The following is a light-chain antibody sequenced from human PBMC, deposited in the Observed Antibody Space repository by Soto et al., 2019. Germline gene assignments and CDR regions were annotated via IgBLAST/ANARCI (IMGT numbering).Light chain of an antibody. Sequence: DIQMTQSPSSLSASVGDRVTITCRASQSISSYLHWYQQKPGKAPKLLIYAASSLQSGVPSRFSGSGSGTDFTLTISSLQPEDFATYYCQQNYSTPPWTFGQGTKVEIK. J-gene: IGKJ1*01. V-gene: IGKV1-39*01. CDR1: QSISSY. CDR3: QQNYSTPPWT. CDR2: AAS.